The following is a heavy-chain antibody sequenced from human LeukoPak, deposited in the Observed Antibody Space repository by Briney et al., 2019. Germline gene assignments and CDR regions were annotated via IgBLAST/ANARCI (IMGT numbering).Heavy chain of an antibody. J-gene: IGHJ4*02. V-gene: IGHV5-51*01. CDR2: IYAGDSDT. CDR3: ARRGVADVRFFDY. D-gene: IGHD6-19*01. CDR1: GYIFTSYW. Sequence: GESLMISCKGSGYIFTSYWIGWVLQMAGEDLEWMGIIYAGDSDTRYSPSFQGQVTISADKSISTAYLQWSSLKASDTAMYYCARRGVADVRFFDYWGQGTLVTVSA.